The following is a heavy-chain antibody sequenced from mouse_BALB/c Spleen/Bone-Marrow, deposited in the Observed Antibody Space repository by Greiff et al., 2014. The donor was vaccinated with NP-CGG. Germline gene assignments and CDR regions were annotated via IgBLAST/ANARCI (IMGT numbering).Heavy chain of an antibody. D-gene: IGHD1-2*01. CDR2: IYPGNVNT. Sequence: VQLQQSGPELVKPGASVRISCKASGFTFTSYFIHWMKGRPGQGLEWIGWIYPGNVNTNYNEKFKGKATLTADKSSTTAYMQLSSLTSEDSAVYVCARRFITTTHWYFDVWGAGTTVTVSS. CDR3: ARRFITTTHWYFDV. CDR1: GFTFTSYF. J-gene: IGHJ1*01. V-gene: IGHV1S56*01.